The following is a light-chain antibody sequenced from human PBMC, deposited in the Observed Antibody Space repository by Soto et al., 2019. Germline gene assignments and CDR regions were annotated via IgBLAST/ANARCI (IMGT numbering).Light chain of an antibody. Sequence: DIQMTQSPSTLSASIGDRVTITCRASQSISSWLAWYRQKPGKAPNLLIYKASSLESGVPSRFSGSGSGTEFTLTISSLQPVDFATYYCQQYDSYPWTFGQGTKVEIK. CDR2: KAS. CDR1: QSISSW. V-gene: IGKV1-5*03. CDR3: QQYDSYPWT. J-gene: IGKJ1*01.